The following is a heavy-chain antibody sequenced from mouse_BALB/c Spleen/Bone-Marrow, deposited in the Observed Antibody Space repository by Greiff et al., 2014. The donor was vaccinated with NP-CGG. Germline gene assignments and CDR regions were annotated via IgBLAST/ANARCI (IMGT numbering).Heavy chain of an antibody. V-gene: IGHV1-54*01. CDR3: ARAITDAMDY. CDR1: GYAFTNYL. J-gene: IGHJ4*01. Sequence: VQRVESGAELVRPGTSVEVSCKGSGYAFTNYLIEWVKQRPGQGLEWIGVINSGSGGTKYNEKFKGKATLTADKSSSTAYMQLSSLTSDDSAVYFCARAITDAMDYWGQGTSVTVSS. D-gene: IGHD2-4*01. CDR2: INSGSGGT.